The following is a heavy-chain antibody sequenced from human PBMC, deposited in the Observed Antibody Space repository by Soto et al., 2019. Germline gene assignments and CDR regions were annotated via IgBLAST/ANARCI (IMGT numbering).Heavy chain of an antibody. CDR1: GGTFSSYA. J-gene: IGHJ6*02. V-gene: IGHV1-69*13. CDR2: IIPIFGTA. D-gene: IGHD2-8*01. Sequence: GASVKVSCKASGGTFSSYAISCVRQAPGQGLEWMGGIIPIFGTANYAQKFQGRVTITADESTSTAYMELSSLRSEDTAVYYCATATKQQITNNYYYYYGMDVWGQGTTVTVSS. CDR3: ATATKQQITNNYYYYYGMDV.